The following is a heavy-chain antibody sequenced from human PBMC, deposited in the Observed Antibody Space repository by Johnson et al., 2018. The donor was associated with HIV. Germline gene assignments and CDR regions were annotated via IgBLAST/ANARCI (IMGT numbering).Heavy chain of an antibody. Sequence: QVQLVESGGGVVQPGRSLRLSCAASGFTFSSYAMHWVRQAPGKGLEWVAVISYDGSNKYYADSVQGRFTISRDNSKNTLYLQMNSLRAEDTALYYCARDSTPWGGDYVGYAFDIWGRGTMVTVSS. CDR2: ISYDGSNK. V-gene: IGHV3-30*04. CDR1: GFTFSSYA. CDR3: ARDSTPWGGDYVGYAFDI. D-gene: IGHD4-17*01. J-gene: IGHJ3*02.